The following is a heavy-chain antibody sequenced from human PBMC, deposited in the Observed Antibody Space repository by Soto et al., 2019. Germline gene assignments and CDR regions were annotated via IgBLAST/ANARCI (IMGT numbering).Heavy chain of an antibody. J-gene: IGHJ3*02. CDR3: ARGTTVVTPEGAFDI. CDR2: IYHSGST. Sequence: TRSHTNAFSDGTISNGCCSLSRIKQPPGKGLEWIGYIYHSGSTYYNPSLKSRVTISVDRSKNQFSLKLSSVTAADTAVYYCARGTTVVTPEGAFDIWGQGTKVTVSS. CDR1: DGTISNGCCS. V-gene: IGHV4-30-2*01. D-gene: IGHD4-17*01.